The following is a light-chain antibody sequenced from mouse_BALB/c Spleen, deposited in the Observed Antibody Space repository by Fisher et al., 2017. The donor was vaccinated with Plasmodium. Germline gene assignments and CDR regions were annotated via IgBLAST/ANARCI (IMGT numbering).Light chain of an antibody. Sequence: DIVMTQSPLTLSVTIGQPASISCKSSQSLLDGDGRTFLSWLLQRPGQSPKRLIYLVSKLDSGVPDRFTGSGSGTDFTLKISRVEAEDLGVYFCSQSTHLPLTFGAGTRLELK. J-gene: IGKJ5*01. V-gene: IGKV1-135*01. CDR1: QSLLDGDGRTF. CDR2: LVS. CDR3: SQSTHLPLT.